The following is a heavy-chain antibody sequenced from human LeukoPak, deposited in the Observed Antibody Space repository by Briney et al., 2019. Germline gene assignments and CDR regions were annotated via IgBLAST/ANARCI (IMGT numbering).Heavy chain of an antibody. CDR3: ARAASSGAFDI. Sequence: PSETLSLTCTVSGGSLSSYYWSWIRQPPRKGLEWIGYIYYSGSINYNPSLKSRVTISLDTSKNQFSLKLSSVTAADTAVYYCARAASSGAFDIWGQGTMVTVSS. J-gene: IGHJ3*02. D-gene: IGHD7-27*01. CDR2: IYYSGSI. CDR1: GGSLSSYY. V-gene: IGHV4-59*01.